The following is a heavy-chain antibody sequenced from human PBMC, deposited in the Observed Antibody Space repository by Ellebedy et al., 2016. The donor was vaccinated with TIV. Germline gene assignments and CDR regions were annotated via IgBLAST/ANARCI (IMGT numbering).Heavy chain of an antibody. CDR2: VYYSGYT. Sequence: SETLSLXXTVSGGSITSTSYYWGWIRQPPGKGPEWIGTVYYSGYTFYNPSLKSRVTISVDTSKNQFSLKLTSVTAADTAVFYCARQGENRFDPWGQGTLVTVSS. CDR1: GGSITSTSYY. V-gene: IGHV4-39*01. J-gene: IGHJ5*02. D-gene: IGHD2-21*01. CDR3: ARQGENRFDP.